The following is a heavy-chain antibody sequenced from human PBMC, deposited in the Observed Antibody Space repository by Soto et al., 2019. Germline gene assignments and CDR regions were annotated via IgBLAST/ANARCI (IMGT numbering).Heavy chain of an antibody. D-gene: IGHD2-8*01. Sequence: QVQLVQSGAEVKKPGASVKVSCKASGYTFTSYGISWVRQAPGQGLEWMGWISAYNGNTNYAQKLQGRVTMTTDTSTSTAYMELRSLRSDDTAVYYCARDRGRDCTNGVCYDYYYYGMDGWGQGTTVTVS. CDR2: ISAYNGNT. V-gene: IGHV1-18*04. J-gene: IGHJ6*02. CDR3: ARDRGRDCTNGVCYDYYYYGMDG. CDR1: GYTFTSYG.